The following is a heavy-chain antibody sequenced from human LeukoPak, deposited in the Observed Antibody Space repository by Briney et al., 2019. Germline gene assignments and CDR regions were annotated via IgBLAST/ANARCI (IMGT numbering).Heavy chain of an antibody. J-gene: IGHJ6*02. CDR1: GFTFSSYG. V-gene: IGHV3-30*18. CDR2: ISYDGSNK. CDR3: AKDPYDPLWFGELLSPYYYYYGMDV. D-gene: IGHD3-10*01. Sequence: PGRSLRLSCAASGFTFSSYGMHWVRQAPGKGLEWVAVISYDGSNKYYADSVKGRFTISRDNSKNTLYLQMNSLRAEDTAVYYCAKDPYDPLWFGELLSPYYYYYGMDVWGQGTTVTVSS.